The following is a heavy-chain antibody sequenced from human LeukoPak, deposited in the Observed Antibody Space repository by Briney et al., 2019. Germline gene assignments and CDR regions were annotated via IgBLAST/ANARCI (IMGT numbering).Heavy chain of an antibody. J-gene: IGHJ4*02. CDR2: INHSGST. D-gene: IGHD6-19*01. Sequence: SETLSLTCAVYGESFSGYYWSWIRQPPGKGLEWIGEINHSGSTNYIPSLKSRVTISVDTSKNQFSLKLSSVTAADTAVYYCARRLARIAVAEGVYWGQGTLVTVSS. CDR3: ARRLARIAVAEGVY. CDR1: GESFSGYY. V-gene: IGHV4-34*01.